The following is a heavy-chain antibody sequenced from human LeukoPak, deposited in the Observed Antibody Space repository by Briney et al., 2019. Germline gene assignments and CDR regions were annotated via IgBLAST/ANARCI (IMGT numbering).Heavy chain of an antibody. V-gene: IGHV3-66*01. Sequence: PGGSLRLSCAASGFTVSSNYMSWVRQAPGKGLEWVSVLYSGGTTYYADSVKGRFTISRDNSENTLYLQMNSLRAEDTAVYYCATSVGSYLLFDYWGQGTLVTVSS. J-gene: IGHJ4*02. CDR3: ATSVGSYLLFDY. CDR1: GFTVSSNY. CDR2: LYSGGTT. D-gene: IGHD3-10*01.